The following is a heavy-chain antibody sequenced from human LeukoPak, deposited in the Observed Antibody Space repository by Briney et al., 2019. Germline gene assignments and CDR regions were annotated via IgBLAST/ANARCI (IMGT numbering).Heavy chain of an antibody. CDR2: IIPILGIA. Sequence: GASVKVSCKASGGTFSSYTISWVRQAPGQGLEWMGMIIPILGIANYAQKSQGRVTITADKSTSTAYMALSSLRSEDTAVYYCARHRLGGSYFDSWGQGTLVTASS. CDR1: GGTFSSYT. J-gene: IGHJ4*02. CDR3: ARHRLGGSYFDS. D-gene: IGHD1-26*01. V-gene: IGHV1-69*02.